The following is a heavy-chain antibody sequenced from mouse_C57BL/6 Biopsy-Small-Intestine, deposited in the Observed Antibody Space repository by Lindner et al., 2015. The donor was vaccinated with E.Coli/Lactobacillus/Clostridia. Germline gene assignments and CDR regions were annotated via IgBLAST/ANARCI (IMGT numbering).Heavy chain of an antibody. CDR1: GYTFTSYT. V-gene: IGHV1-4*01. D-gene: IGHD1-1*01. CDR3: AREVYYYGSSYNWYFDV. J-gene: IGHJ1*03. CDR2: INPSSGYT. Sequence: VQLQESGAELARPGASVKMSCKASGYTFTSYTMHWVKQSPGQGLEWIGYINPSSGYTKYNQKFKDKATLTADKSSSTAYMQLSSLTSEDSAVYYCAREVYYYGSSYNWYFDVWGTGTTVTVSS.